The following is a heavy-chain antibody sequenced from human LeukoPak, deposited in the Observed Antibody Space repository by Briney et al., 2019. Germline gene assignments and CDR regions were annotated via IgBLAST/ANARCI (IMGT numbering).Heavy chain of an antibody. V-gene: IGHV3-30*18. J-gene: IGHJ4*02. CDR1: GFTFSSYG. Sequence: GGSLRLSCAASGFTFSSYGMHWVRQAPGKGLEWVGVISYNGSNKYYADSVKGRFTISRDNSKNTLYLQMNSLRAEDTAVYYCAKVTYGSGSYDFDYWGQGTLVTVSS. CDR3: AKVTYGSGSYDFDY. D-gene: IGHD3-10*01. CDR2: ISYNGSNK.